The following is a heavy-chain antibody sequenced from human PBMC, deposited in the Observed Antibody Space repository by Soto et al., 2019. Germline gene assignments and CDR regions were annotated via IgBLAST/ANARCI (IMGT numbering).Heavy chain of an antibody. CDR1: GFSLTTRGVG. V-gene: IGHV2-5*02. CDR2: IYWDDDK. Sequence: QITLKESGPPLVKPTQTLTLTCTFSGFSLTTRGVGVGWIRQPPGKALECLALIYWDDDKRYSPSLQSRLSISKHTSKNQVVLTRTNVDPVDTATYYCAHIPNYYQYDWFDPWGQGTLVSVSS. D-gene: IGHD3-16*01. J-gene: IGHJ5*02. CDR3: AHIPNYYQYDWFDP.